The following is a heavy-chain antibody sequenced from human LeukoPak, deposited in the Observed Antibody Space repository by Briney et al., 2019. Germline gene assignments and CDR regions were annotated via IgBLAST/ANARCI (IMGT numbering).Heavy chain of an antibody. D-gene: IGHD4-23*01. Sequence: PGGSLRLSCAASGFTFSSYWMSWVGQAPGKGLEWVANIKEDGSEKYYVDSVRGRFTISRDNAKNSLYLQMKSLRAEDTAVYYCARARRWSNDYWGQGTLVTVSS. CDR2: IKEDGSEK. J-gene: IGHJ4*02. CDR1: GFTFSSYW. CDR3: ARARRWSNDY. V-gene: IGHV3-7*04.